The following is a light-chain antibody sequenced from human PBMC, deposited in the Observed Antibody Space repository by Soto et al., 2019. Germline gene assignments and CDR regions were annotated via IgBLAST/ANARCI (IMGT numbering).Light chain of an antibody. V-gene: IGKV1-39*01. CDR1: QSVSTY. J-gene: IGKJ2*01. CDR2: DAS. CDR3: HQRDTTPYT. Sequence: DILMTQSPSSLSASVGDRVTINCRASQSVSTYLTWYQQKPGQAPKLLISDASTVQSGVPSRFSGRGSGTDFTLTTSSLQPEDVATYYCHQRDTTPYTFGQGTTLETK.